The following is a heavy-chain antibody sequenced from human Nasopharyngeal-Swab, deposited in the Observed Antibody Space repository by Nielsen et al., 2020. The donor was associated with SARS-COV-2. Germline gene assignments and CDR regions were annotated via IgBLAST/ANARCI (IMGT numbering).Heavy chain of an antibody. D-gene: IGHD2-2*01. Sequence: GGSLRLSCTASGFTFSNYDIHWLRQPPGKGLEWVAVMWYAGSSERYADSVKGRFTISRDISKNTLYLQMNSLRAEDTAVYYCARESGVSSTSPFDYWGRGTLVTVSS. V-gene: IGHV3-33*01. J-gene: IGHJ4*02. CDR3: ARESGVSSTSPFDY. CDR2: MWYAGSSE. CDR1: GFTFSNYD.